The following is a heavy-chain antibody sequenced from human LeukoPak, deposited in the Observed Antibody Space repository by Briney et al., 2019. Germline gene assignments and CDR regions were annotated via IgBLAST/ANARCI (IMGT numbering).Heavy chain of an antibody. CDR2: IKQDGSEK. V-gene: IGHV3-7*01. J-gene: IGHJ4*02. CDR3: AREVPYGSGSFFDY. D-gene: IGHD3-10*01. Sequence: GGSLRLSCAASGFTFSSYWISWVRQAPGKGLEWVANIKQDGSEKYYVDSVKGRFTISRDNAKNSLYLQMNSLRAEDTAVYYCAREVPYGSGSFFDYWGQGTLVTVSS. CDR1: GFTFSSYW.